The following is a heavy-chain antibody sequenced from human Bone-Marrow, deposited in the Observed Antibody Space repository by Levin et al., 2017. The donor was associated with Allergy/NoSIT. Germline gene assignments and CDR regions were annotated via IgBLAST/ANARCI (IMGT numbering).Heavy chain of an antibody. CDR2: FYYSGNT. Sequence: SETLSLTCTVSGDSISSSSYYWGWVRQPPGKGLEWIGSFYYSGNTFYNPSLQSRVTISVDTSKNQFSLQLRSVTAADTAVYYCATNSGSYLRYFDCWGQGSLVTVSS. CDR3: ATNSGSYLRYFDC. J-gene: IGHJ4*02. D-gene: IGHD1-26*01. CDR1: GDSISSSSYY. V-gene: IGHV4-39*01.